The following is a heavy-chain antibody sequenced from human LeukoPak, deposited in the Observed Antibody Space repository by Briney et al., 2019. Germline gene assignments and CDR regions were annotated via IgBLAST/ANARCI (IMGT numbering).Heavy chain of an antibody. D-gene: IGHD1-26*01. J-gene: IGHJ4*02. CDR1: GGSFSSSDDY. V-gene: IGHV4-39*07. CDR3: AGGVGATTYF. Sequence: SETLSLTCTVSGGSFSSSDDYWGWIRQPPGKGLEWIGVIYYGRSTYYHPSLKRRVTISMDTSKSQISLRLISVTAADTAVYYCAGGVGATTYFWGQGTLVTVSS. CDR2: IYYGRST.